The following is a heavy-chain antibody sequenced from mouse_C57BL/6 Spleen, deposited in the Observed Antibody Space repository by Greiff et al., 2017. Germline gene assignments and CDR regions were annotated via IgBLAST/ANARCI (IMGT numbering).Heavy chain of an antibody. J-gene: IGHJ3*01. CDR3: ASDGYFSWFAY. D-gene: IGHD2-3*01. Sequence: EVQLQESGGGLVKPGGSLKLSCAASGFTFSDYGMHWVRQAPEKGLEWVAYISSGSSTIYYADTVKGRFTISRDNAKNTLFLQMTSLRSEDTAMYYCASDGYFSWFAYWGQGALVTVSA. CDR1: GFTFSDYG. CDR2: ISSGSSTI. V-gene: IGHV5-17*01.